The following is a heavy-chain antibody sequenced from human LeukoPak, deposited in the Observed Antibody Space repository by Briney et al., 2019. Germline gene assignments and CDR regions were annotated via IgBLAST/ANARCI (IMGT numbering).Heavy chain of an antibody. CDR1: GFTFSSYA. J-gene: IGHJ5*02. CDR2: ISGSGGST. V-gene: IGHV3-23*01. Sequence: GGSLRLSCAASGFTFSSYAMRWVRQAPGKGLEWVSAISGSGGSTYYADSVKGRFTISRDNSKNTLYLQMNSLRAEDTAVYYCAILRIAAAALNPWGQGTLVTVSS. CDR3: AILRIAAAALNP. D-gene: IGHD6-13*01.